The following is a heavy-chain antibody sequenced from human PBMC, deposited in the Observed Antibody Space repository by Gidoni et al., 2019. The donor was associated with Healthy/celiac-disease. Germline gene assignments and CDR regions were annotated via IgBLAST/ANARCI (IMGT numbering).Heavy chain of an antibody. J-gene: IGHJ4*02. D-gene: IGHD1-20*01. CDR2: ISGSGGST. CDR1: GFNFSSYA. V-gene: IGHV3-23*01. CDR3: AKVGNKYNWNGTDY. Sequence: EVQLLESGGGLVQPGGSLRLSCAASGFNFSSYALSWVRQAPGKGLEWVSAISGSGGSTYYADSVKGRLTISRDNSKNTLYLQMNSLRAEDTAVYYCAKVGNKYNWNGTDYWGQGTLVTVSS.